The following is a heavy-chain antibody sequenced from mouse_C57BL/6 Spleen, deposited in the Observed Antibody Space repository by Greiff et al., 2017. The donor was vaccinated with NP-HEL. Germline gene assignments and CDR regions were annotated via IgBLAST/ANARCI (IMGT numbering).Heavy chain of an antibody. J-gene: IGHJ4*01. CDR2: IDPETGGT. CDR3: TRGGGSGTDYYAMDY. CDR1: GYTFTDYE. D-gene: IGHD2-14*01. V-gene: IGHV1-15*01. Sequence: VHLVESGAELVRPGASVTLSCKASGYTFTDYEMHWVKQTPVHGLEWIGAIDPETGGTAYNQKFKGKAILTADKSSSTAYMELRSLTSEDSAVYYCTRGGGSGTDYYAMDYWGQGTSVTVSS.